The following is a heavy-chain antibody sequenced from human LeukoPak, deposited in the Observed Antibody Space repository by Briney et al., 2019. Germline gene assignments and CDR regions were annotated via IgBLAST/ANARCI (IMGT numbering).Heavy chain of an antibody. CDR3: ARAYSGGYDLDAFDI. J-gene: IGHJ3*02. CDR2: IIPIFGTA. D-gene: IGHD1-26*01. CDR1: GGTFSSYA. Sequence: GSSVKVSCKASGGTFSSYAISWVRQAPGQGLEWMGRIIPIFGTANYAQKFQGRVTITTDESTSTAYMELSSLRSEDTAVYYCARAYSGGYDLDAFDIWGQGTMVTVSS. V-gene: IGHV1-69*05.